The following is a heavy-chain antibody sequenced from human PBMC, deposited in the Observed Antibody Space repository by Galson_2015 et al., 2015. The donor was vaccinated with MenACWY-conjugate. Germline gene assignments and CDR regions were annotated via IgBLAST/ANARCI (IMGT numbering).Heavy chain of an antibody. Sequence: QSGAEVKEPGESLKISCKGSGCSFPSYWIGWVRQMPGKGLEWMGIIYVDDSDTRYSPSFQGQVTISADKSISTAYLQWSSLKASDTALYYCARGFRSGYDAFDIWGQGTLVTVSS. CDR3: ARGFRSGYDAFDI. V-gene: IGHV5-51*01. CDR2: IYVDDSDT. J-gene: IGHJ3*02. D-gene: IGHD3-3*01. CDR1: GCSFPSYW.